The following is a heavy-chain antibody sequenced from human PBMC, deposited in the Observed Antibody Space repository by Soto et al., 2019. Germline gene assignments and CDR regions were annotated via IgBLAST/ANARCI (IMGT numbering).Heavy chain of an antibody. V-gene: IGHV3-33*01. CDR2: IWYDGSNK. J-gene: IGHJ6*02. CDR3: ARGEQQLAGYGMDV. D-gene: IGHD6-13*01. CDR1: GFTFSSYG. Sequence: QVQLVESGGGVVQPGRSLRLSCAASGFTFSSYGMHWVRQAPGKGLEWVAVIWYDGSNKYYADSVKGRFTISRDNSKNTLYLQMNSLRAEDTAVYYCARGEQQLAGYGMDVWGQGTTVTVSS.